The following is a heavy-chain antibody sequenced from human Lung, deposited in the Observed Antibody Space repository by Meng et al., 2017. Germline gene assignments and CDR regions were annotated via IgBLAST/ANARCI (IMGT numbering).Heavy chain of an antibody. J-gene: IGHJ4*02. CDR2: INHGGST. Sequence: QVQLPEWVAGLLSPPASLSLTCSVYGGSISSSDWSWIRQSPAKGLEWIGKINHGGSTNYNPSLESRVTISVDTPKNQFSLRLTSMTVADTAVYYCARERHSTIIRGVIDFWGQGALVTVSS. CDR1: GGSISSSD. V-gene: IGHV4-34*01. D-gene: IGHD3-10*01. CDR3: ARERHSTIIRGVIDF.